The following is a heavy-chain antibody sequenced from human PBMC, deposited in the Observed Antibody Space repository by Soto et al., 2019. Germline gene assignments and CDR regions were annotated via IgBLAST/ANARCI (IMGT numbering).Heavy chain of an antibody. V-gene: IGHV1-69*08. CDR3: AGDPDSHYNDSHAYSYP. CDR1: GGTFSTYT. CDR2: IIPIIGII. J-gene: IGHJ5*02. D-gene: IGHD3-22*01. Sequence: QVQLVQSGAEVKKPGSSVKVSCKASGGTFSTYTITWVRQAPGQGLEWMGRIIPIIGIINYAQKFQGSVTIIADKFTGTAYMEVTRLRSDDTAVYYCAGDPDSHYNDSHAYSYPWGEGTLVTVSS.